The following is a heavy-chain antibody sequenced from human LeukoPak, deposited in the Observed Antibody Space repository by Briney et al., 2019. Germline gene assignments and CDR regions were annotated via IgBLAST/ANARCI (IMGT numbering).Heavy chain of an antibody. V-gene: IGHV3-23*01. D-gene: IGHD5-24*01. CDR2: ISGSGGST. J-gene: IGHJ4*02. CDR3: AKDRDAYRIFDY. CDR1: GFTFSSYA. Sequence: GGSLRLSCAASGFTFSSYAMSWVRQAPGKGLEWIACISGSGGSTYYADYVKGRFTISRDNSKNTLYLQMNSLRAEDTALYYCAKDRDAYRIFDYWGQGTLVTVSS.